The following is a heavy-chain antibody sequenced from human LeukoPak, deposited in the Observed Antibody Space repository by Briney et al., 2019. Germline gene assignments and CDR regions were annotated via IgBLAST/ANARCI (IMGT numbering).Heavy chain of an antibody. Sequence: GGSLRLSCAASGFSFSSFAMTWVRQAPGKGLEWVSAIAQTGGGAIYASSVQGRFTTSRDNSMSTLYLHLNNLRAEDTALYYCAKELRTYGYPALDFWGQGTLVTVSS. J-gene: IGHJ4*02. CDR3: AKELRTYGYPALDF. CDR1: GFSFSSFA. V-gene: IGHV3-23*01. CDR2: IAQTGGGA. D-gene: IGHD4-17*01.